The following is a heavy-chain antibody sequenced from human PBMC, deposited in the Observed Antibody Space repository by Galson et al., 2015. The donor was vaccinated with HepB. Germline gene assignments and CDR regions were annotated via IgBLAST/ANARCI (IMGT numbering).Heavy chain of an antibody. CDR1: GFTFSSYA. CDR3: ARNPPAVVDIVATITFAFDY. D-gene: IGHD5-12*01. V-gene: IGHV3-30-3*01. J-gene: IGHJ4*02. Sequence: SLRLSCAASGFTFSSYAMHWVRQAPGKGLEWVAVISYDGSNKYYADSVKGRFTISRDNSKNTLYLQMNSLRAEDTAVYYCARNPPAVVDIVATITFAFDYWGQGTLVTASS. CDR2: ISYDGSNK.